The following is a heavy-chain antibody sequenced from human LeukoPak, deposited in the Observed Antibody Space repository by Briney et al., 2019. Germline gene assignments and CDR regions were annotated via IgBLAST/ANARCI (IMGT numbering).Heavy chain of an antibody. D-gene: IGHD6-19*01. J-gene: IGHJ4*02. V-gene: IGHV3-7*03. CDR3: ARGSGWYDY. Sequence: GGSLRLSCAASGFTFTNYWMTWVRQAPGKGLEWVANIKQDGSEKYYVDSVKGRFTISRDNAKNSLYLQMNSLRAEDTAVYYCARGSGWYDYWGQGTLVTVSS. CDR1: GFTFTNYW. CDR2: IKQDGSEK.